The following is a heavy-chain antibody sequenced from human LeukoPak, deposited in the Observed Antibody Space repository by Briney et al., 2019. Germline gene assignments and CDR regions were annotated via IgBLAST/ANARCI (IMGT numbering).Heavy chain of an antibody. J-gene: IGHJ4*02. CDR1: GFTFSSYA. Sequence: GGSLRLSCAASGFTFSSYAMTWVRQAPGKGLEWVSGISGRDGGTYYADSVKGRFTISRDNSKDTLYLQVNSLRAEDTAVYYCAKTYSSGWYNDYWGQGTLVTVSS. D-gene: IGHD6-19*01. CDR3: AKTYSSGWYNDY. CDR2: ISGRDGGT. V-gene: IGHV3-23*01.